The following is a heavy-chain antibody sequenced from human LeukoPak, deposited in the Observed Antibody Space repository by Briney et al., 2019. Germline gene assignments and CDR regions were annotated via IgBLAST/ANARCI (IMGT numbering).Heavy chain of an antibody. CDR2: IIPIFGTA. Sequence: ASVKVSCKASGGTFSSYAISWVRQAPGQGLEWMGGIIPIFGTANYAQKFQGRVTITTDESTSTAYMELSRLRSEDTAVYYCGRGNYSRDGGGPWPHPHYYFDSWGEGTLVTVSS. CDR3: GRGNYSRDGGGPWPHPHYYFDS. V-gene: IGHV1-69*05. D-gene: IGHD4-11*01. J-gene: IGHJ4*02. CDR1: GGTFSSYA.